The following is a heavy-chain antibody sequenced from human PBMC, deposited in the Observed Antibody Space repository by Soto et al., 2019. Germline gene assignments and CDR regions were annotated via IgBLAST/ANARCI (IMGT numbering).Heavy chain of an antibody. CDR2: INGNGDIT. D-gene: IGHD2-15*01. Sequence: EVQLLESGGGLVQPGGSLRLSCAVSGFTFSGYAMTWVRQAPGKGLEWVSSINGNGDITYYADSVKGRFIISRDGSKNTLYLQMNSLRAEDTAVYYCAKIGGGRVPLSGGVYWGQGILVTVSS. CDR1: GFTFSGYA. CDR3: AKIGGGRVPLSGGVY. J-gene: IGHJ4*02. V-gene: IGHV3-23*01.